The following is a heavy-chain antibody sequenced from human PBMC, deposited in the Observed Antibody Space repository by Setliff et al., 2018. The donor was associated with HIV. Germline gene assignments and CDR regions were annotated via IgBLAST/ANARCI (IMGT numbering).Heavy chain of an antibody. D-gene: IGHD2-2*01. CDR3: AKFRYAIKSTYYFDS. J-gene: IGHJ4*02. Sequence: HPGGSLRLSCVVSGFTFSNYWMNWVRQAPGKGLVWVSRINEDGSITTYADSVEGRFTISRDNSKSTVYPQMNSVTPEDSAMYYCAKFRYAIKSTYYFDSWGQGTLVTAPQ. CDR2: INEDGSIT. V-gene: IGHV3-74*03. CDR1: GFTFSNYW.